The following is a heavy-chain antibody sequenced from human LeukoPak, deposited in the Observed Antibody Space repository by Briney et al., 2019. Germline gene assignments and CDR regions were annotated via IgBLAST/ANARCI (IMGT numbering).Heavy chain of an antibody. CDR1: GFSVSSNY. Sequence: GGSLRLSCAASGFSVSSNYMNWVRQAPGKGPEWVSVIYSDGRTYYADSVKGRFTISRDNAKNSLYLQMNSLRAEDTAVYYCARAGEYSSSALDYWGQGTLVTVSS. V-gene: IGHV3-66*01. D-gene: IGHD6-6*01. CDR2: IYSDGRT. CDR3: ARAGEYSSSALDY. J-gene: IGHJ4*02.